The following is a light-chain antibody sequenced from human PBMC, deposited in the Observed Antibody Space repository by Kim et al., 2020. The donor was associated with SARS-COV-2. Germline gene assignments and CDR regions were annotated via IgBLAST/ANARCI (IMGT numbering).Light chain of an antibody. CDR3: QQSNSFSPLT. Sequence: DIQMTQSPSSVSASIGDRVTITCRASQGIGSWLAWYQQKPGRAPNLLIYGTPTLQINVPSRFSGSGSGTDFTLTISSLQPEDFATYYCQQSNSFSPLTFGGGTKVDIK. J-gene: IGKJ4*01. CDR1: QGIGSW. CDR2: GTP. V-gene: IGKV1-12*01.